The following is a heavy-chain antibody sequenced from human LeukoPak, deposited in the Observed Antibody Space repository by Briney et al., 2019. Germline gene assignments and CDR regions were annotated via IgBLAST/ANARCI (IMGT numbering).Heavy chain of an antibody. D-gene: IGHD2-2*01. V-gene: IGHV1-18*01. CDR1: GYTFPTYG. Sequence: ASVRVSCKVSGYTFPTYGISWVRQAPGQGLEWMGWITTYNGNTKCAQKLQGRVTMTTDTSTSTAYMEVRSLRSDDTAAYYCAREYCTSTSCYGPDYWGQGTLVTVSS. CDR3: AREYCTSTSCYGPDY. J-gene: IGHJ4*02. CDR2: ITTYNGNT.